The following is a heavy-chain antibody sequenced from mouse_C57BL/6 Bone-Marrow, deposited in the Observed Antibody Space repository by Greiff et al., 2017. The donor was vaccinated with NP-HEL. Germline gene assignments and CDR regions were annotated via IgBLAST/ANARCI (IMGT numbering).Heavy chain of an antibody. J-gene: IGHJ3*01. CDR1: GYTSTSYW. D-gene: IGHD4-1*01. Sequence: QVELQQPGAELVMPGASVKLSCKASGYTSTSYWMHWVKQRPGQGLEWIGEIDPSDSYTNYNQKFKGKSTLTVDKSSSTAYMQLSSLTAEDSAVYYWARSGTGAYWGQGTLVTVSA. CDR2: IDPSDSYT. CDR3: ARSGTGAY. V-gene: IGHV1-69*01.